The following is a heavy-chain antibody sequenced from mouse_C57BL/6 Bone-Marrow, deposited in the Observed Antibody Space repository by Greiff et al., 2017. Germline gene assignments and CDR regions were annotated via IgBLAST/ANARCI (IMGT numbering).Heavy chain of an antibody. CDR2: INPSNGGT. CDR1: GYTFTSYW. J-gene: IGHJ2*01. V-gene: IGHV1-53*01. CDR3: ARSRGYYGNYVSN. D-gene: IGHD2-1*01. Sequence: VQLQQPGTELVKPGASVKLSCKASGYTFTSYWMHWVKQRPGQGLEWIGNINPSNGGTNYNEKFKSKATLTVDKSSSTAYMQLSCLTSEDSAVYYCARSRGYYGNYVSNWGQVTTLTVSS.